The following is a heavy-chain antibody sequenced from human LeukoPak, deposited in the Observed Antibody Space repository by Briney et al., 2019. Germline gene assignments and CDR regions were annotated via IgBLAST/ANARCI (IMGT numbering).Heavy chain of an antibody. Sequence: PGGSLRLSCAASGFTVSSNYMSWVRQAPGKGLEWIGSIYYSGSTYYNPSLKSRVTISVDTSKNQFSLKLSSVTAADTAVYYCARIWKLVVDYWGQGTLVTVSS. CDR3: ARIWKLVVDY. CDR2: IYYSGST. D-gene: IGHD2/OR15-2a*01. J-gene: IGHJ4*02. CDR1: GFTVSSNY. V-gene: IGHV4-59*05.